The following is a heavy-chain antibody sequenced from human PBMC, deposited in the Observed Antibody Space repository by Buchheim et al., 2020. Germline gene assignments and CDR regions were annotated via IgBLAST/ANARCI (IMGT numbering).Heavy chain of an antibody. CDR1: GGSISSGGYY. CDR3: ARTWIPDQYYYYGMDV. D-gene: IGHD5-18*01. J-gene: IGHJ6*02. CDR2: IYYSGST. Sequence: QVQLQESGPRLVKPSQTLSLTCTVSGGSISSGGYYWSWIRQHLGKGLEWIGYIYYSGSTYYNPSLKSRVTISVDTSKNQFSLKLSSVTAADTAVYYCARTWIPDQYYYYGMDVWGQGTT. V-gene: IGHV4-31*03.